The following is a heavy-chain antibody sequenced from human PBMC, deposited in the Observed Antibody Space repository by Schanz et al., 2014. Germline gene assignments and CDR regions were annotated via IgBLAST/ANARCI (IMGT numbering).Heavy chain of an antibody. CDR1: GFVFRTFA. CDR3: AKSKSQLPLFDY. D-gene: IGHD2-21*01. CDR2: ITGSGSKT. J-gene: IGHJ4*02. V-gene: IGHV3-23*01. Sequence: EVQLLESGGTVVQPGGSLRVSCAASGFVFRTFAMYWVRQAPGKGLEWVSAITGSGSKTYYADSVKGRFTIARDNSKNTLYLQMNNLRAEDTAVYFCAKSKSQLPLFDYWGQGTLVAVSS.